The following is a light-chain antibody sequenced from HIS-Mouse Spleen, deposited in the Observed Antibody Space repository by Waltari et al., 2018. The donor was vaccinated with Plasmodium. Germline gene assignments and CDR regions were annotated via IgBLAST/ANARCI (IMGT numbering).Light chain of an antibody. CDR2: GAS. CDR3: QQYNNWSFT. Sequence: EIVMTQSPAPLSVSPGERATHPCRARQSVSRDLAWYQQKPGQAPRLLIYGASTRATGIPARFSGSGSGTEFTLTISSLQSEDFAVYYCQQYNNWSFTFGPGTKVDIK. V-gene: IGKV3-15*01. J-gene: IGKJ3*01. CDR1: QSVSRD.